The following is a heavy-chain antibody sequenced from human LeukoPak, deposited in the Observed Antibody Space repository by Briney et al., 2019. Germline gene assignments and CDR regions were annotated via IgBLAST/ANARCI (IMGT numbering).Heavy chain of an antibody. CDR2: IRRKANGWTT. CDR3: TSGLYYDSWRDLFDY. Sequence: PGGALRLSCTASVFTFGDYAMSSGRQAPGKGPEWVGFIRRKANGWTTEYAASVKGRFTISRDDSNSIAYLQMNSLKTEDTAVYYCTSGLYYDSWRDLFDYWGQGTLVTVSS. D-gene: IGHD3-3*01. V-gene: IGHV3-49*04. CDR1: VFTFGDYA. J-gene: IGHJ4*02.